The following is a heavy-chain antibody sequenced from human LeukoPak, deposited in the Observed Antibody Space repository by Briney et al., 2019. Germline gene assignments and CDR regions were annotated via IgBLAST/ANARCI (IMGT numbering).Heavy chain of an antibody. Sequence: SETLSLTCAVYGGSFSGYYWSWIRQPPGKGLEWIGEINHSGSTNYNPSLKSRVTISVGTSKNQFSLKLSSVTAADTAVYYCARGSWYDVGYFDYWGQGTLVTVSS. CDR3: ARGSWYDVGYFDY. J-gene: IGHJ4*02. CDR2: INHSGST. D-gene: IGHD1-1*01. CDR1: GGSFSGYY. V-gene: IGHV4-34*01.